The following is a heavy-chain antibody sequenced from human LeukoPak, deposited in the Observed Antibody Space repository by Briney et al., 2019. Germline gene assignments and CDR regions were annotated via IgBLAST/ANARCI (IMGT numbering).Heavy chain of an antibody. J-gene: IGHJ6*03. CDR2: INHSGST. V-gene: IGHV4-34*01. CDR1: GGSFSGYY. Sequence: SETLSLTCAVYGGSFSGYYWSWIRQPPGKGLEWIGEINHSGSTNYNPSLKSRVTISVDTSKNQFSLKLSSVTAADTAVYYCARVRYYYYMDVWGKGTTVTVSS. CDR3: ARVRYYYYMDV.